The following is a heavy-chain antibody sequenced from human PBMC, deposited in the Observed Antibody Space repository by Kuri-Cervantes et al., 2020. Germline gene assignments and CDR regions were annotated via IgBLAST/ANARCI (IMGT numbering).Heavy chain of an antibody. V-gene: IGHV3-21*01. D-gene: IGHD6-19*01. J-gene: IGHJ4*02. Sequence: GESLKISCAASGFTFSSYSMNWVRQAPGKGLEWVSSISSSSSYTYYADSVKGRFTISRDNAKNSLYLQMNSLRAEDTAVYYCARDGSRSSGWYTGGYFDYWGQGTLVTVSS. CDR2: ISSSSSYT. CDR1: GFTFSSYS. CDR3: ARDGSRSSGWYTGGYFDY.